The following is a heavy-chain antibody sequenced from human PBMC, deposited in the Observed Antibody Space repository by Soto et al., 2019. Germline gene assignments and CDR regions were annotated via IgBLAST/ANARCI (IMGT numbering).Heavy chain of an antibody. Sequence: PGGSLRLSCAASGFTFSSYAMSWVRQAPGKGLEWVSAISGSGGSTYYADSVKGRFTISRDNSKNTLYLQMNSLRAEDTAVYYCSKPLVRRGRGVLLEYYFDYWGQGTLVTVSS. CDR2: ISGSGGST. CDR1: GFTFSSYA. D-gene: IGHD3-10*01. CDR3: SKPLVRRGRGVLLEYYFDY. V-gene: IGHV3-23*01. J-gene: IGHJ4*02.